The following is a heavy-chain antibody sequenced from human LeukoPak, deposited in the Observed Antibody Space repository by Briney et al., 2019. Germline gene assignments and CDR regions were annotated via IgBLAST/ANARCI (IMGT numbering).Heavy chain of an antibody. CDR2: IYYSGST. J-gene: IGHJ4*02. V-gene: IGHV4-39*01. D-gene: IGHD3-22*01. CDR1: GGSIGSSSYY. CDR3: ARRSVGYYDSSGYYPN. Sequence: SETLSLTCTVSGGSIGSSSYYWGWIRQPPGKGLEWIGSIYYSGSTYYNPSLKSRVTISVDTSKNQFSLKLSSVTAADTAVYYCARRSVGYYDSSGYYPNWGQGTLVTVSS.